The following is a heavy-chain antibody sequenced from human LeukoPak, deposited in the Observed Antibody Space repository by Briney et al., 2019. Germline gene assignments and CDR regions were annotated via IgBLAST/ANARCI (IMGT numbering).Heavy chain of an antibody. J-gene: IGHJ5*02. D-gene: IGHD3-10*01. CDR2: IIAYNGNT. Sequence: GASVKVSCKASGYTFTSYGISWVRHAPGQGLEWMGWIIAYNGNTNYAQKLQGRVTMTTDTSTSTAYMEMRSLRSDDTAVYYCARDSGLLWFGAKVTKNWFDPWGQGTLVTVSS. V-gene: IGHV1-18*01. CDR3: ARDSGLLWFGAKVTKNWFDP. CDR1: GYTFTSYG.